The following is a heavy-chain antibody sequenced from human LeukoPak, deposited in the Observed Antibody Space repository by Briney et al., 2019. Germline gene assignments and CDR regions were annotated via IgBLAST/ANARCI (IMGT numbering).Heavy chain of an antibody. CDR3: AEQWLPNY. V-gene: IGHV3-23*01. D-gene: IGHD6-19*01. CDR1: GFTFSSHW. CDR2: ISGSGGST. J-gene: IGHJ4*02. Sequence: PGGSLRLSCAASGFTFSSHWMHWVRQAPGKGLEWVSAISGSGGSTYYADSVKGRFTISRDNSKNTLYLQMNSLRAEDTAVYYCAEQWLPNYWGQGTLVTVSS.